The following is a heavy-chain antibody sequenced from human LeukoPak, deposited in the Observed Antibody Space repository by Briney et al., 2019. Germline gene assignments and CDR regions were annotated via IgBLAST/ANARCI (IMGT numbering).Heavy chain of an antibody. CDR3: AKGRDCGLSSYYFDY. Sequence: PGRSLRLSCAASGFTFDDYAMHWVRQSPGKGLEWVSGISWNSGSMGYADSVKGRFTISRDNAKNSLYLQMSSLRAEDMALYYCAKGRDCGLSSYYFDYWGQGTLVTVSS. D-gene: IGHD2-21*02. J-gene: IGHJ4*02. CDR1: GFTFDDYA. V-gene: IGHV3-9*03. CDR2: ISWNSGSM.